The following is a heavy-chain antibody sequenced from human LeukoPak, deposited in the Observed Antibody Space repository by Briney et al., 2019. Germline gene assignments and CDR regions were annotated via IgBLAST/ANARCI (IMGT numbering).Heavy chain of an antibody. Sequence: GGSLRLSCAASGFTFSSYAMSWVRQAPGKGLEWVSAISGSGGSTYYADSVKGRFTISRDNSKNTLYLQMNSLRAEDTAVYYCAKDAPSGYCSSTSCYKEYFQHWGQGTLVTVSS. CDR2: ISGSGGST. CDR3: AKDAPSGYCSSTSCYKEYFQH. J-gene: IGHJ1*01. D-gene: IGHD2-2*02. V-gene: IGHV3-23*01. CDR1: GFTFSSYA.